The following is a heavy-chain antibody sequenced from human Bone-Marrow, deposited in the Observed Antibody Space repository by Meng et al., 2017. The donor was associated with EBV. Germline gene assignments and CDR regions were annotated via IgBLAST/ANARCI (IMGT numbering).Heavy chain of an antibody. D-gene: IGHD4-17*01. Sequence: QGQLQGPGPGLVKPTGTLSLTCAVSGGSISNSNWWSWVRQPPGKGLEWIGEIYHSGSTNYNPSLKSRVTISVDKSKNQFSLKLSSVTAADTAVYYCARDLANDYGDYYFDYWGQGSLVTVSS. J-gene: IGHJ4*02. CDR2: IYHSGST. V-gene: IGHV4-4*02. CDR1: GGSISNSNW. CDR3: ARDLANDYGDYYFDY.